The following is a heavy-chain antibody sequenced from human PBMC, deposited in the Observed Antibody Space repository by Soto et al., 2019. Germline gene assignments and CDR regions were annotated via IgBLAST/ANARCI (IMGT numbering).Heavy chain of an antibody. CDR1: GGTFSAYG. CDR2: INGRGNYI. CDR3: VREDGKVGTNSAFDY. Sequence: GGSLSLSCASAGGTFSAYGGSWVRPAPGKGLEWVSSINGRGNYIYYAESVKGRFTISRDNAKNSLYLQMDRLRAEDTALYYCVREDGKVGTNSAFDYWGLGALVTVSS. V-gene: IGHV3-21*01. D-gene: IGHD1-26*01. J-gene: IGHJ4*02.